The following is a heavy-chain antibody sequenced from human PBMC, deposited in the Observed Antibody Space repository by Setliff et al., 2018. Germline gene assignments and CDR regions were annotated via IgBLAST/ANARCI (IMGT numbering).Heavy chain of an antibody. CDR1: GGSFSGYY. V-gene: IGHV4-34*01. CDR3: ARDGGGYCATTSCFHFDY. CDR2: INHSGST. D-gene: IGHD2-15*01. Sequence: PSETLSLTCAVYGGSFSGYYWSWIRQPPGKGLEWIGEINHSGSTNYNPSLKSRVTISVDTSKNTVFMELRNLRPDDTAIYYCARDGGGYCATTSCFHFDYWGQGTQVTVSS. J-gene: IGHJ4*02.